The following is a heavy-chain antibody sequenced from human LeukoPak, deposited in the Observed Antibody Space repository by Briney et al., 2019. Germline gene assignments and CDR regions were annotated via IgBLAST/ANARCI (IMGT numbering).Heavy chain of an antibody. D-gene: IGHD3-10*01. CDR3: ARKYGSGSYPLDY. Sequence: GESLKISCKGSGYNFNTYWIGWVRQMPGKGLDWMGIVYPGDSDTRYSPSFQGQVTISADKSISTAYLQWSSLRASDTAMYYCARKYGSGSYPLDYWGQGTLVTVSS. CDR2: VYPGDSDT. CDR1: GYNFNTYW. J-gene: IGHJ4*02. V-gene: IGHV5-51*01.